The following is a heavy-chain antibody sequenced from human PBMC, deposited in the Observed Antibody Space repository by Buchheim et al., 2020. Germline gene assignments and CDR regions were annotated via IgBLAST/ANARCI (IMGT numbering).Heavy chain of an antibody. D-gene: IGHD3-22*01. CDR1: GFTFSSYA. CDR3: AKQAGYDSSGYYYVWFDY. V-gene: IGHV3-23*01. Sequence: EVQLLESGGGLVQPGGSLRLSCAASGFTFSSYAMSWVRQAPGKGLEWVSAISGSGGSTYYANSVKGRFTISRDNSKNTLYLQMNSLRAEDTAVYYCAKQAGYDSSGYYYVWFDYWGQGTL. CDR2: ISGSGGST. J-gene: IGHJ4*02.